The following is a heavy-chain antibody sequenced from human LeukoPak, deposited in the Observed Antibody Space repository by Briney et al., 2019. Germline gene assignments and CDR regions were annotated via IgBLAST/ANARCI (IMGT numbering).Heavy chain of an antibody. J-gene: IGHJ4*02. CDR2: VRGSGSDT. Sequence: GGSLRLSCAASGFTFSTYAMSWVRQAPGKGLEWVSAVRGSGSDTYYADSVKGRFTISRDNSKNTLYLQVNSLRAEDTAVYYCAKDRPDYYDSSGLIDYWGQGTLVTVSS. D-gene: IGHD3-22*01. CDR1: GFTFSTYA. CDR3: AKDRPDYYDSSGLIDY. V-gene: IGHV3-23*01.